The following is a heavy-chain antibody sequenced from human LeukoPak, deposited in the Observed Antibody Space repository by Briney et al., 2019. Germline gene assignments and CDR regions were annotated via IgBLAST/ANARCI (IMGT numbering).Heavy chain of an antibody. CDR1: GVNGRSED. CDR3: AKVPPGVAYGDYEGY. V-gene: IGHV3-23*01. Sequence: AAGVNGRSEDLSGRRQVPRKGLEWVSAISGSGGSTYYADPVKGRFTVSRDNSKITLYLQMNSLRAEDTAVYYCAKVPPGVAYGDYEGYWGQGTLVTVSS. CDR2: ISGSGGST. J-gene: IGHJ4*02. D-gene: IGHD4-17*01.